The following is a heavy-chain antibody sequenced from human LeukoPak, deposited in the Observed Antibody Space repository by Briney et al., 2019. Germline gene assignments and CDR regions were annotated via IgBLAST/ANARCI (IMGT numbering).Heavy chain of an antibody. CDR2: ITSSGSLI. CDR1: GFTFSNYE. CDR3: ASVVAGTFDY. D-gene: IGHD6-19*01. V-gene: IGHV3-48*03. J-gene: IGHJ4*02. Sequence: PGGSLRLSCAASGFTFSNYEMNWVRQAPGRGLEWVSYITSSGSLIYYADSVKGRFTISRDNAKDSLYLKMNSLRAEDTAVYYCASVVAGTFDYWGQGTLVTVSS.